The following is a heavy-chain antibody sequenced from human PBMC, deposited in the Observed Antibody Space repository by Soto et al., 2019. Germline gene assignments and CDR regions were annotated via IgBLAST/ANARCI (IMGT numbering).Heavy chain of an antibody. CDR3: TRNVIQPY. CDR1: GFIFSDSA. J-gene: IGHJ4*02. V-gene: IGHV3-73*01. Sequence: EVQLVESGGGLVQPGGSLKLSCAASGFIFSDSAMHWVRQASGKGLEWVGRIRSKANSYATAYAASVTGRFTISRDDSKNTAYLQMNSLKTEDTAVYYCTRNVIQPYWGQGTLVTVSS. CDR2: IRSKANSYAT. D-gene: IGHD5-18*01.